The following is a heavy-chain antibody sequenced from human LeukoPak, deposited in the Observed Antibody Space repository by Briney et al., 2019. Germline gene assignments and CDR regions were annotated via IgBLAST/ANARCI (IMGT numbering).Heavy chain of an antibody. D-gene: IGHD1-1*01. CDR3: AMSAPNWNYAMDV. CDR1: GGTFSSYA. CDR2: IIPIFGTA. Sequence: SVKVSCKASGGTFSSYAISWVRQAPGQGLEWMGGIIPIFGTANYAQKFQGRVTITADESTSTAYMELSSLRSEDTAVYYCAMSAPNWNYAMDVWGQGTTVTVSS. V-gene: IGHV1-69*13. J-gene: IGHJ6*02.